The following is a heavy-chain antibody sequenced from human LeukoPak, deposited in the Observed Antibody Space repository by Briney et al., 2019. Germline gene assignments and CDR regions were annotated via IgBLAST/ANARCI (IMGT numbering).Heavy chain of an antibody. Sequence: PSETLSLTCAVYGGSFSGYYWSWIRQPPGKGLEWIGEINHGGSTNYNPSLKSRVTISVDTSKNQFSLKLSSVTAADTAVYYCARGIAVAGTDYWGQGTLVTVSS. V-gene: IGHV4-34*01. CDR1: GGSFSGYY. CDR2: INHGGST. CDR3: ARGIAVAGTDY. D-gene: IGHD6-19*01. J-gene: IGHJ4*02.